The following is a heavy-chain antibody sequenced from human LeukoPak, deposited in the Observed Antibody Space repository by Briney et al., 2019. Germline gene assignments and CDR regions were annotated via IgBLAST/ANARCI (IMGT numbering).Heavy chain of an antibody. CDR1: GGSISSYY. CDR3: ARNIGYCSGGSCYSRWFDP. Sequence: SETLSLTCTVSGGSISSYYWSWIRQPPGKGLEWIGYIYYSGSTNYNPSLKSRVTISVDTSKNQFSLKLSSVTAADTVVYYCARNIGYCSGGSCYSRWFDPWGQGTLVTVSS. D-gene: IGHD2-15*01. CDR2: IYYSGST. J-gene: IGHJ5*02. V-gene: IGHV4-59*01.